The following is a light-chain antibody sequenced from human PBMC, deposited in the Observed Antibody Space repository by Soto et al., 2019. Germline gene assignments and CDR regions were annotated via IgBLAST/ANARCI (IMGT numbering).Light chain of an antibody. V-gene: IGKV3-20*01. CDR2: GAS. J-gene: IGKJ2*01. CDR3: QHYGSSMYT. CDR1: QSVDSTY. Sequence: EIVLTQSPGTLSLSPGERATLSCRASQSVDSTYLAWYQQKPGQAPRLLIYGASSRATGIPDRFSGSGSGTDFTLTVSRLEPEDFAMYYCQHYGSSMYTFGQGTKLEIK.